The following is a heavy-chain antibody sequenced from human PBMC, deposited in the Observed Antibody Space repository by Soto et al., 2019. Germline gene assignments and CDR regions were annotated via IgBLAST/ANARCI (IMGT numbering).Heavy chain of an antibody. CDR2: TYYRSKWYN. Sequence: SQTLSLTCAISGDSVSSNSAAWNWIRQSPSRGLEWLGRTYYRSKWYNDYAVSVKSRITINPDTSKNQFSLQLNSVTPEDTAVYYYARAIAVAGRGYYSMDVWGQWTTVTDSS. CDR3: ARAIAVAGRGYYSMDV. D-gene: IGHD6-19*01. CDR1: GDSVSSNSAA. J-gene: IGHJ6*02. V-gene: IGHV6-1*01.